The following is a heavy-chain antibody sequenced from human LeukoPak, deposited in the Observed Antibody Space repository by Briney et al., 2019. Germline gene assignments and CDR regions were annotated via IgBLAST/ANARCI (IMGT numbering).Heavy chain of an antibody. CDR1: GFTFDDYA. D-gene: IGHD3-10*01. Sequence: PGGSLRLSCAASGFTFDDYAMHWVRQAPGKGLEWVSGISWNSGSIGYADSVKGRFTISRDNAKNSLYLQMNSLRAEDTALYYCAKGPHYYGSGSYSPPDYWGQGTLVTVSS. CDR2: ISWNSGSI. V-gene: IGHV3-9*01. J-gene: IGHJ4*02. CDR3: AKGPHYYGSGSYSPPDY.